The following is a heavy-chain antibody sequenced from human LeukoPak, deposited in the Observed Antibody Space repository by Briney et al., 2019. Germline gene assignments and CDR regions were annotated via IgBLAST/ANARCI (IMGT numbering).Heavy chain of an antibody. D-gene: IGHD6-6*01. CDR3: ARDPPAVAANTYG. V-gene: IGHV3-66*01. J-gene: IGHJ4*02. Sequence: GGSLRLSCAASGFTFSSYSMNWVRQAPREGLEWVSLIYSGGSTHYADSVKGRFTISRDNSKNTLYLQMNSVRVDDTAVYYCARDPPAVAANTYGWGQGTLVTVSS. CDR1: GFTFSSYS. CDR2: IYSGGST.